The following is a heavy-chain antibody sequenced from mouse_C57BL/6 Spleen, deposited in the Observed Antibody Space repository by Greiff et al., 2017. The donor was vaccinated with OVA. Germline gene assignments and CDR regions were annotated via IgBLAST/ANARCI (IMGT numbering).Heavy chain of an antibody. CDR2: ISYDGSN. V-gene: IGHV3-6*01. Sequence: VQLQQSGPGLVKPSQSLSLTCSVPGYSITSGYYWNWIRQFPVNKLEWMGYISYDGSNNYNPSLKNRISITRDTSKNQFFLKLNAVTTEDTATYDCARVGIYDGYYGFAYWGQGTLVTVSA. J-gene: IGHJ3*01. CDR3: ARVGIYDGYYGFAY. CDR1: GYSITSGYY. D-gene: IGHD2-3*01.